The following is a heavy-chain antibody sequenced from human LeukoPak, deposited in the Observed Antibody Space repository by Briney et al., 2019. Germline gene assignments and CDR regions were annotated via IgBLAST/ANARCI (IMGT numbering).Heavy chain of an antibody. Sequence: GGSLRLSCEASGFTVSSSYMSWVRQAPGKGLEWVSVIYSGGSTYYTDSVRGRFTISRDTSKKTLYLQMNSLRAEDTAVYYCASQRGYSYGYFADNYYYDYMDVWGKGTTVTVSS. J-gene: IGHJ6*03. CDR2: IYSGGST. CDR3: ASQRGYSYGYFADNYYYDYMDV. D-gene: IGHD5-18*01. CDR1: GFTVSSSY. V-gene: IGHV3-53*01.